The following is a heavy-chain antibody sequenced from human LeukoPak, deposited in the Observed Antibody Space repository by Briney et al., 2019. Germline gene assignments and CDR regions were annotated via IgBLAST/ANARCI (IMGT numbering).Heavy chain of an antibody. CDR2: IRSKTYGGTT. D-gene: IGHD3-3*01. CDR3: TRTFGVVNNFYY. J-gene: IGHJ4*02. CDR1: GFTFGVYA. Sequence: GGSLILSCTAAGFTFGVYAMTRVRQAPGKGLEWVDFIRSKTYGGTTEYAASVKGRFTISRDDSKSIAYLQMNSLKTEDTAVYYCTRTFGVVNNFYYWGQGTLVTVSS. V-gene: IGHV3-49*04.